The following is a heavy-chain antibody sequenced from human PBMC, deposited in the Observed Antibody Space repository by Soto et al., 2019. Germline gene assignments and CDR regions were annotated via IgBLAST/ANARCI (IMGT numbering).Heavy chain of an antibody. J-gene: IGHJ6*02. CDR2: INHSGST. CDR1: GGSFSGYY. V-gene: IGHV4-34*01. Sequence: QVQLQQWGAGLLKPSETLSLTCAVYGGSFSGYYWSWIRQPPGKGLEWIGEINHSGSTNYNPSLKSRVTISVDTSKHQFSLKLSSVTAADTAVYYCARDHHLYYYYYGMDVWGQGTTVTVSS. CDR3: ARDHHLYYYYYGMDV.